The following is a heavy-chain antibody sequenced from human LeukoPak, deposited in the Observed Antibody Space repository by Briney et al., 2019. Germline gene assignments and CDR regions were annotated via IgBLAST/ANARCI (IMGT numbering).Heavy chain of an antibody. D-gene: IGHD1-1*01. Sequence: GGSLRLSCAASGFTFSRYWMTWVRQAPGKGLEWVANIKEDGSENSYVESVKGRFTIYRDNAKNSLYLQLNSLRAEDTAVYFCARQRYSDYWGQGTLVTVSS. CDR3: ARQRYSDY. V-gene: IGHV3-7*01. CDR1: GFTFSRYW. J-gene: IGHJ4*02. CDR2: IKEDGSEN.